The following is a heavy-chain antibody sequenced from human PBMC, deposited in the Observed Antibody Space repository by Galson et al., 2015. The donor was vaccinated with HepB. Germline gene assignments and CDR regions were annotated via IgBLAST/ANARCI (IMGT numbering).Heavy chain of an antibody. CDR1: GDSVSSNSAA. V-gene: IGHV6-1*01. J-gene: IGHJ6*02. CDR2: TYYRSKWYN. D-gene: IGHD3-10*01. Sequence: CAISGDSVSSNSAAWNWIRQSPSRGLEWLGRTYYRSKWYNDYAVSVKSRITINPDTSKNQFSLQLNSVTPEDTAVYYCARTYYGSGSYYPINKYYYYYYGMDVWGQGTTVTVSS. CDR3: ARTYYGSGSYYPINKYYYYYYGMDV.